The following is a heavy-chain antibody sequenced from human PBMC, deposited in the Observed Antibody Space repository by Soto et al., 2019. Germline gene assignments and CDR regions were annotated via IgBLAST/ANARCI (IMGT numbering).Heavy chain of an antibody. J-gene: IGHJ3*02. CDR1: GFTFSSYG. V-gene: IGHV3-33*01. CDR2: IWYDGSNK. D-gene: IGHD3-22*01. CDR3: ARCYYYGSGYYLGAFDI. Sequence: HPGGSLRLSCAASGFTFSSYGMHWVRQAPGKGLEWVAVIWYDGSNKYYADSVKGRFTISRDNSKNTLYLQMNSLRAEDTAVYYCARCYYYGSGYYLGAFDICGRGTMVTVS.